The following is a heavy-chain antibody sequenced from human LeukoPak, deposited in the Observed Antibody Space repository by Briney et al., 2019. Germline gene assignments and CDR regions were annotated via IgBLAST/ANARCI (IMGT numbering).Heavy chain of an antibody. V-gene: IGHV3-30-3*01. J-gene: IGHJ4*02. CDR2: VSYDVSNK. Sequence: QAGGSLRLSCAASGFTFSSFTMHWVRQAPGKGLEWVALVSYDVSNKYYADSVKGRFTISRDNSKNTLYLQMNSLRADDTAMYYCAREMFYYDSGSPLDYWGQRTLVTVSS. D-gene: IGHD3-10*01. CDR3: AREMFYYDSGSPLDY. CDR1: GFTFSSFT.